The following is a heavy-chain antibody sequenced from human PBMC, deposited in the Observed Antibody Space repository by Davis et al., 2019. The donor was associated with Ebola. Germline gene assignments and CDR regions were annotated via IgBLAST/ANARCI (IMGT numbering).Heavy chain of an antibody. D-gene: IGHD4-11*01. V-gene: IGHV3-74*01. Sequence: PGGSLRLSCAASGFTFSPYWMHWVRQAPGKGLVWVSRIDSDGSSTSYADSVRGRFTISRDNVKNTLYLQMNSLRAEDTAVYYCARDRSPVGNSNHVSAGLDYWGQGTLVTVSS. J-gene: IGHJ4*02. CDR3: ARDRSPVGNSNHVSAGLDY. CDR1: GFTFSPYW. CDR2: IDSDGSST.